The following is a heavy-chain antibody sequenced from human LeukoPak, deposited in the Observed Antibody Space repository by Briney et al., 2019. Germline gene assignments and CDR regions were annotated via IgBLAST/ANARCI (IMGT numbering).Heavy chain of an antibody. Sequence: GGSLRLSCAASGVTVGNNYMNWVRQAPGKGLEWVSLIYSGGSTHYADSVKGRFTTSRDNSKNTLYLQMNSLRVDDTAVYYCARDPPAVAANTYGWGQGTLVTVSS. CDR1: GVTVGNNY. J-gene: IGHJ4*02. CDR3: ARDPPAVAANTYG. D-gene: IGHD6-6*01. CDR2: IYSGGST. V-gene: IGHV3-66*01.